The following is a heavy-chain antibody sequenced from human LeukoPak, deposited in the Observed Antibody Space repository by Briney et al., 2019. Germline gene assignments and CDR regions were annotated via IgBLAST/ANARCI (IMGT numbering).Heavy chain of an antibody. CDR1: GGSFSGYY. V-gene: IGHV4-34*01. CDR3: ARADVLLWFGESLTDYGMDV. J-gene: IGHJ6*02. Sequence: SETLSLTCAVYGGSFSGYYWSWIRQPPGKGLEWIGEISHSGSTNYNPSLKSRVTISVDTSKNQFSLKLSSVTAADTAVYYCARADVLLWFGESLTDYGMDVWGQGTTVTVSS. CDR2: ISHSGST. D-gene: IGHD3-10*01.